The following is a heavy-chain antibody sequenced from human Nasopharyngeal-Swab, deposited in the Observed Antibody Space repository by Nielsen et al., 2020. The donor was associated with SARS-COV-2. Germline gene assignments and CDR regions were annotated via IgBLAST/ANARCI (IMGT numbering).Heavy chain of an antibody. CDR3: AKSPLYYYGSSGYPVGLDY. CDR1: GGSVSSNIYY. D-gene: IGHD3-22*01. V-gene: IGHV4-61*01. Sequence: SETLSLTCTVSGGSVSSNIYYWSWIRQPPGKGLEWIGYIYYIGSTNYSPSLKSRVTISVDTSKNQFSLKLSSVTAADTAVYYCAKSPLYYYGSSGYPVGLDYWGQGTLVTVSS. J-gene: IGHJ4*02. CDR2: IYYIGST.